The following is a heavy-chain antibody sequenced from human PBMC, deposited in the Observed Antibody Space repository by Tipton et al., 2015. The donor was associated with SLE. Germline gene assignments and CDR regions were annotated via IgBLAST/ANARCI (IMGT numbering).Heavy chain of an antibody. J-gene: IGHJ6*02. V-gene: IGHV4-34*01. CDR1: GGSFTSSSYY. CDR3: ARPGRGLDV. D-gene: IGHD3-10*01. CDR2: INHRGST. Sequence: TLSLTCAVYGGSFTSSSYYWAWIRQSPGKGVGWIGDINHRGSTNHNPSLKSRVTISVDTSKNQFSLKLRPVTAADTAVYYCARPGRGLDVWGQGTTVIVSS.